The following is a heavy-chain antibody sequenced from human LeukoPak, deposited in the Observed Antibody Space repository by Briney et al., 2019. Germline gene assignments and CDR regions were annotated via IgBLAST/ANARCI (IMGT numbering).Heavy chain of an antibody. D-gene: IGHD5-12*01. CDR2: IRYDGSNK. J-gene: IGHJ4*02. Sequence: GGSLRLSCAASGFTFSSYGMHWVRQAPGKGLEWVAFIRYDGSNKYYADSVKGRVTISRDNSKNTLYLQMNSLRAEDTAVYYCAKGGRGYSGYDLDYWGQGTLVTVSS. CDR1: GFTFSSYG. CDR3: AKGGRGYSGYDLDY. V-gene: IGHV3-30*02.